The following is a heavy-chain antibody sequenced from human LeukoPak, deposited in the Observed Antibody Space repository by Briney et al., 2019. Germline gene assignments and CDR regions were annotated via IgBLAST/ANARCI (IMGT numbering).Heavy chain of an antibody. D-gene: IGHD3-22*01. CDR1: GDSISSSNYY. CDR3: ARDRYDSSGPNFDY. J-gene: IGHJ4*02. Sequence: SETLSLTCTVSGDSISSSNYYWGWIRQPPGKGLEWIGYIYYSGNTNYNPSLKSRVTISLDTSKNQFSLKLSSVTAADTAVYYCARDRYDSSGPNFDYWGQGTLVTVSS. V-gene: IGHV4-61*05. CDR2: IYYSGNT.